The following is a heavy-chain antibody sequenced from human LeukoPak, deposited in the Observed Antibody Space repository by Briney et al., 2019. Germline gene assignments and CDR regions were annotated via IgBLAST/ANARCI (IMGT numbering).Heavy chain of an antibody. CDR3: AKEVQYSSPNWFDP. V-gene: IGHV3-30-3*01. J-gene: IGHJ5*02. D-gene: IGHD6-13*01. CDR1: GFTFSSYA. Sequence: GGSLRLSCAASGFTFSSYAMPWVRQAPGKGLEWVAVISYDGSNKYYADSVKGRFTISRDNSKNTLYLQMNSLRAEDTAVYCCAKEVQYSSPNWFDPWGQGTLVTVSS. CDR2: ISYDGSNK.